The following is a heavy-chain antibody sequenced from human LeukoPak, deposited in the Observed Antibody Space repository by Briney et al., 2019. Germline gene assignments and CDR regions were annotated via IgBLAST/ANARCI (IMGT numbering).Heavy chain of an antibody. J-gene: IGHJ3*02. CDR3: AKDGYCSSTSCYKRGAGAFDI. CDR1: EFTFSSYA. V-gene: IGHV3-23*01. D-gene: IGHD2-2*02. Sequence: GGPLRLSCAASEFTFSSYAMSWVRQAPGKGLEWVSAISGSSGSTYYADSVKGRFTISRDNSKNTLYLQMNSLRAEDTAVYYCAKDGYCSSTSCYKRGAGAFDIWGQGTMVTVSS. CDR2: ISGSSGST.